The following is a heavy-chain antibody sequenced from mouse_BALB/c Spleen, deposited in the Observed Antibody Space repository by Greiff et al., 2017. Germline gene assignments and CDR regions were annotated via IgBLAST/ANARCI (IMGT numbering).Heavy chain of an antibody. Sequence: EVKLMESGGGLVQPGGSLRLSCATSGFTFTDYYMSWVRQPPGKALEWLGFIRNKANGYTTEYSASVKGRFTISRDNSQSILYLQMNTLRAEDSATYYCARDNWDGGYYAMDYWGQGTSVTVSS. CDR2: IRNKANGYTT. V-gene: IGHV7-3*02. J-gene: IGHJ4*01. CDR3: ARDNWDGGYYAMDY. D-gene: IGHD4-1*01. CDR1: GFTFTDYY.